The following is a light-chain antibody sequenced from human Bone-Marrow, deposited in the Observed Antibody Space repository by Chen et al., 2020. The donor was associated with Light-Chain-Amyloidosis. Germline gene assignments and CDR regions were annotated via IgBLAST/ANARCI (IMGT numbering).Light chain of an antibody. CDR1: NIGSTS. V-gene: IGLV3-21*02. CDR3: QVWDRSSDRPV. CDR2: DDS. J-gene: IGLJ3*02. Sequence: SYVLTQPSSVSVAPGQTATIARGGNNIGSTSVHWYQQTPGQAPLLVDYDDSDRPSGIPARLSGSNSGNTATLTISRVEAGDEADYYCQVWDRSSDRPVFGGGTKLTVL.